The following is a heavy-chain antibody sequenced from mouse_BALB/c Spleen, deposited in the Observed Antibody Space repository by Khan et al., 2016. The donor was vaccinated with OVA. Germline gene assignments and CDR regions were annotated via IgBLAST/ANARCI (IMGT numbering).Heavy chain of an antibody. V-gene: IGHV5-15*02. CDR3: AREGFAY. CDR1: GFTFIDYG. Sequence: EVELVESGGGLVQPGGSRKLSCAASGFTFIDYGMAWVRQTPGKGPEWIAFISCVASSIYYADTVTGRFTISRDNAKNTLYLEMSSLRSEDTAMXYCAREGFAYWGQGTLVTVSA. CDR2: ISCVASSI. J-gene: IGHJ3*01.